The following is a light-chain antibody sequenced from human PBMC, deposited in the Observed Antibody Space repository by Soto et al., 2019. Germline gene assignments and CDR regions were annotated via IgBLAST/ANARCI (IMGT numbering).Light chain of an antibody. J-gene: IGKJ3*01. Sequence: EIVLTQSPGTLSLSPGERATLSCRASQSVSDSYLAWYQQKPGQAPRLLIYASSRATGIPDRFSGSGSGTDFTLTISRLEPDDFAVYYCQHYGTSALFGPCTKVDIK. V-gene: IGKV3-20*01. CDR2: AS. CDR1: QSVSDSY. CDR3: QHYGTSAL.